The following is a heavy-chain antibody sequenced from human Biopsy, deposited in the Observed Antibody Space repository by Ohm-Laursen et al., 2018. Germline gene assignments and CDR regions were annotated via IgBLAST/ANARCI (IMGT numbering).Heavy chain of an antibody. Sequence: SLRLSCSAPGFTFSDYYMSWIRQAPGKGLEWLSYISGSGTTIFYADSVKGRFTVSRDNAKNSLYLQMNSLTVEDTAVYCCARDGAGSYHDYWGQGTLVTVSS. V-gene: IGHV3-11*01. CDR3: ARDGAGSYHDY. CDR1: GFTFSDYY. J-gene: IGHJ4*02. D-gene: IGHD3-10*01. CDR2: ISGSGTTI.